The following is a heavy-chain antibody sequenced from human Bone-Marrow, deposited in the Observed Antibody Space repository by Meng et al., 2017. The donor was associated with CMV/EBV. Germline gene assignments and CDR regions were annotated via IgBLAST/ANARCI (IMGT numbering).Heavy chain of an antibody. J-gene: IGHJ6*02. CDR2: IYYSGST. CDR3: ARSHARFLDRLNYYYYYYGMDV. Sequence: LSLTCTVSGGSISSYYWSWIRQPPGKGLEWIGYIYYSGSTNYNPSLKSRVTISVDTSKNQFSLKLNSVTAADTAVYYCARSHARFLDRLNYYYYYYGMDVWGQGTTVTVSS. V-gene: IGHV4-59*01. D-gene: IGHD3-3*01. CDR1: GGSISSYY.